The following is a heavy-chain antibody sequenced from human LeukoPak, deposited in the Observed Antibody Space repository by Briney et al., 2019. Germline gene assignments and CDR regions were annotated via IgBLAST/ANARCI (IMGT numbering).Heavy chain of an antibody. D-gene: IGHD3-22*01. V-gene: IGHV1-18*01. J-gene: IGHJ5*02. CDR3: ARAGDSSGYYYNWFDP. Sequence: ASVKVSCKASGYTFTSYGISWVRQAPGQGLEWMGWISAYNSNTNYAQKLQGRVTMTTDTSTSTAYMELRSLRSDDTAVYYCARAGDSSGYYYNWFDPWGQGTLVTVSS. CDR2: ISAYNSNT. CDR1: GYTFTSYG.